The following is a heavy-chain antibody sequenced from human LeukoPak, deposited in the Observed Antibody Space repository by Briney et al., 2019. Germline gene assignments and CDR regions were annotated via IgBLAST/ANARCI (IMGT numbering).Heavy chain of an antibody. CDR3: ASVPVGRGFDY. D-gene: IGHD1-14*01. CDR1: GGSISSSSYY. V-gene: IGHV4-39*07. CDR2: IHYSGST. Sequence: SETLSLTCTVSGGSISSSSYYWGWIRQPPGKGLEWIGSIHYSGSTYYNPSLKSRVTISVDTSKNQFSLKLSSVTAADTAVYYCASVPVGRGFDYWGQGTLVTVSS. J-gene: IGHJ4*02.